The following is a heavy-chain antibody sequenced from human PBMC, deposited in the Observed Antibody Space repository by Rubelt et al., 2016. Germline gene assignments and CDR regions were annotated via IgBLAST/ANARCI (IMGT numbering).Heavy chain of an antibody. Sequence: VASGLTFANYAMSWVRQAPGKGLEWVSVIYGGGGTYYADSVKGRFTISRDNSRNTLYLQMNSLRAEDTAVYYCARLGSNYDFWSGYIWGQGTLVTVSS. CDR1: GLTFANYA. V-gene: IGHV3-66*01. CDR3: ARLGSNYDFWSGYI. CDR2: IYGGGGT. J-gene: IGHJ4*02. D-gene: IGHD3-3*01.